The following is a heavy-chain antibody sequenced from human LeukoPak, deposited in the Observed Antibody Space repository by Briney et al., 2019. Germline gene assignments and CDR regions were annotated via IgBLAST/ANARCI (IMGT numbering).Heavy chain of an antibody. CDR2: ISGSGGST. V-gene: IGHV3-23*01. D-gene: IGHD3-10*01. Sequence: GGSLRLSCAASGFTFSSYAMSWVRQAPGKGLEWVSAISGSGGSTYYADSVKGRFTISRDNSKNTLYLQMNSLRAEDTAVYYCATPIYYYGSGSYYNEDYWGQGTLVTVSS. J-gene: IGHJ4*02. CDR3: ATPIYYYGSGSYYNEDY. CDR1: GFTFSSYA.